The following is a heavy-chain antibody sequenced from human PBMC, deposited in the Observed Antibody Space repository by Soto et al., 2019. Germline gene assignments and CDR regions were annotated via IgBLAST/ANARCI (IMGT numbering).Heavy chain of an antibody. Sequence: SLRPSCAASGFTFSSYAMSWVRQAPGKGLEWVSAISGSGGSTYYADSVKGRFTISRDNSKNTLYLQMNSLRAEATAVYYCAKGTLRIFGVVMYWGQGTLVTVSS. V-gene: IGHV3-23*01. CDR3: AKGTLRIFGVVMY. J-gene: IGHJ4*02. CDR1: GFTFSSYA. CDR2: ISGSGGST. D-gene: IGHD3-3*01.